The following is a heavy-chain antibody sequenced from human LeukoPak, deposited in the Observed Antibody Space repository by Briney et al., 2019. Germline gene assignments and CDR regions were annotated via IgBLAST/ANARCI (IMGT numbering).Heavy chain of an antibody. J-gene: IGHJ4*02. CDR2: INHSGST. V-gene: IGHV4-34*01. Sequence: KPSETLSLTCAVYGGSFSGYYWSWIRQPPGKGLEWIGEINHSGSTNYNPSLKSRVTISVDTSKNQFSLKLSSVSAADTAVYYCARGGPGEAMIVVVTTGTYFDYWGQGTLVTVSS. CDR1: GGSFSGYY. CDR3: ARGGPGEAMIVVVTTGTYFDY. D-gene: IGHD3-22*01.